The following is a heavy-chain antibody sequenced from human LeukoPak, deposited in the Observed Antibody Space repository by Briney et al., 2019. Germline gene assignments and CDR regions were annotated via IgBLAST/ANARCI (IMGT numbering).Heavy chain of an antibody. CDR2: ISWNSGSI. J-gene: IGHJ4*02. V-gene: IGHV3-9*01. Sequence: GGSLRLSCAASGFTFTNYWMSWVRQAPGKGLEWVSGISWNSGSIGYADSVKGRFTISRDNAKNSLYLQMNSLRAEDTALYYCAKGLGSSTSCYDYWGQGTLVTVSS. CDR1: GFTFTNYW. CDR3: AKGLGSSTSCYDY. D-gene: IGHD2-2*01.